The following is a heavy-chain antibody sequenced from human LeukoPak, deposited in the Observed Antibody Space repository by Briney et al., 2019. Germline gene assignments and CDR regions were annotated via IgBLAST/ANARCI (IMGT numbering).Heavy chain of an antibody. CDR1: GYSFTNSG. Sequence: GASVRVSCKASGYSFTNSGIHWVRQAPGQGLEWMGWISAYNGNTNYAQKLQGRVTMTRDTSTSTVYMELSSLRSEDTAVYYCARDRGEIVGASYYFDYWGQGTLVTVSS. CDR2: ISAYNGNT. V-gene: IGHV1-18*01. CDR3: ARDRGEIVGASYYFDY. J-gene: IGHJ4*02. D-gene: IGHD1-26*01.